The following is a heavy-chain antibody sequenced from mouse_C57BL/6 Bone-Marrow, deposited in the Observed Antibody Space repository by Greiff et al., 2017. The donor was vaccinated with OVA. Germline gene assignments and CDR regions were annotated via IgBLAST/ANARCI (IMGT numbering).Heavy chain of an antibody. D-gene: IGHD5-2*01. V-gene: IGHV5-17*01. CDR3: ERRGIRRGWFDY. J-gene: IGHJ3*01. CDR2: ISSGSSTI. CDR1: GFTFSDYG. Sequence: EVKVVESGGGLVKPGGSLKLSCAASGFTFSDYGMHWVRQAPEKGLEWVAYISSGSSTIYYADSVKGRSTISSDNAKNNLCMQMQRMRSEKTAMYCGERRGIRRGWFDYWGKGTLVTVSA.